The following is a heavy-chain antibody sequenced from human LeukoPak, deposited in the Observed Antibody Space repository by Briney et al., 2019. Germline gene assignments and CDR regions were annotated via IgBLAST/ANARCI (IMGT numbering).Heavy chain of an antibody. Sequence: ASVKVSCKASGGTFSSYAISWVRQAPGQGLEWMGGIIPIFGTANYAQKFQGRVTITADKSTSTAYMELSSLRSEDTAVYYCARDKGLGGVPAAIGYWGQGTLVTVSS. J-gene: IGHJ4*02. CDR2: IIPIFGTA. CDR3: ARDKGLGGVPAAIGY. CDR1: GGTFSSYA. V-gene: IGHV1-69*06. D-gene: IGHD2-2*01.